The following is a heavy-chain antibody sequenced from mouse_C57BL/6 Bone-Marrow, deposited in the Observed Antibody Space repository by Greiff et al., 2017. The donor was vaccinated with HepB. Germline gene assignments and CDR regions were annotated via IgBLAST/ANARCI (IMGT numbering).Heavy chain of an antibody. J-gene: IGHJ1*03. V-gene: IGHV1-80*01. D-gene: IGHD2-3*01. CDR3: ARRDGYQSWYFDV. CDR1: GYAFSSYW. Sequence: VQLQESGAELVKPGASVKISCKASGYAFSSYWMNWVKQRPGKGLEWIGQIYPGDGDTNYNGKFKGKATLTADKSSSTAYMQLSSLTSEDSAVYFCARRDGYQSWYFDVWGTGTTVTVSS. CDR2: IYPGDGDT.